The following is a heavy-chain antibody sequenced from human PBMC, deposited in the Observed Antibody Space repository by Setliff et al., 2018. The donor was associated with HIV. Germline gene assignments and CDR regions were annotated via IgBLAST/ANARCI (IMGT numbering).Heavy chain of an antibody. CDR3: ARDARWLQFPYFDY. V-gene: IGHV4-61*09. CDR2: IYTDGST. J-gene: IGHJ4*01. CDR1: GGSITSGNYF. D-gene: IGHD5-12*01. Sequence: SETLSLTSTVSGGSITSGNYFWTWIRQPAGKGLEWIGHIYTDGSTNYNPSFRSRVTISVDSSKNQFSLKLSSVTAADTAVYYCARDARWLQFPYFDYWGQGTLVTVSS.